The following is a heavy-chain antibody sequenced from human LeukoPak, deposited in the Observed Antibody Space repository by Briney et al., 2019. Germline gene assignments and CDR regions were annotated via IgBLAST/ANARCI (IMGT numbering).Heavy chain of an antibody. CDR1: GFTFRSYS. Sequence: GGSLRLSCAASGFTFRSYSMYWVRQDPGKGLEWVSYISGSSTTIYYADSVKGRFTISRDNAKNSLYLQMNSLRDEDTAVYYCARELGDYWGQGTLVTVSS. CDR3: ARELGDY. D-gene: IGHD7-27*01. J-gene: IGHJ4*02. V-gene: IGHV3-48*02. CDR2: ISGSSTTI.